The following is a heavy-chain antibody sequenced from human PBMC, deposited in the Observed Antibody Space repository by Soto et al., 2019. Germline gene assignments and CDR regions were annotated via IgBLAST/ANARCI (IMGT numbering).Heavy chain of an antibody. Sequence: LRLSCAASGSTFSSYAMSWVRQAPGKGLEWVSAISGSGGSTYYADSVKGRFTISRDNSKNTLYLQMNSLRAEDTAVYYCAKDRAAEQWLTTWNWFDPWGQGTLVTVSS. V-gene: IGHV3-23*01. CDR1: GSTFSSYA. CDR3: AKDRAAEQWLTTWNWFDP. D-gene: IGHD6-19*01. CDR2: ISGSGGST. J-gene: IGHJ5*02.